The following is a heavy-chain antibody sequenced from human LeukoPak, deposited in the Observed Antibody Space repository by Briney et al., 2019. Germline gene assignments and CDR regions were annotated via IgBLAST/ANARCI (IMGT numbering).Heavy chain of an antibody. D-gene: IGHD6-19*01. Sequence: SETLSLTCTVSGGSISSSSYYWGWIRQPPGKGLEWIGSIYYTGSTYYNPSLKSRVTISVDTSKNQFSLKLSSVTAADTAVYYCARTSVHDAFDIWGQGTMVTV. J-gene: IGHJ3*02. CDR1: GGSISSSSYY. CDR3: ARTSVHDAFDI. CDR2: IYYTGST. V-gene: IGHV4-39*01.